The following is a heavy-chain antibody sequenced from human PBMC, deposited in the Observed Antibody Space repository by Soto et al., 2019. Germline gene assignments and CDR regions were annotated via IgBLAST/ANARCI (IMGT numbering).Heavy chain of an antibody. CDR3: ARALNCGRRNGLDV. V-gene: IGHV3-48*03. Sequence: GGSLRLSCAVFGFTLRSYEMNWVRQAPGKGLEWVSYISSSGGVVYYADSVKGRFTVSRDNAKNSLYLQLSSLRADDTAVYYCARALNCGRRNGLDVWGQGTTVTVSS. CDR1: GFTLRSYE. J-gene: IGHJ6*02. D-gene: IGHD1-1*01. CDR2: ISSSGGVV.